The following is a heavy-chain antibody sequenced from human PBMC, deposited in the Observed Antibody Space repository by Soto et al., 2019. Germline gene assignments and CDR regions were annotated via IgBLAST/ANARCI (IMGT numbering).Heavy chain of an antibody. V-gene: IGHV4-30-4*01. J-gene: IGHJ5*02. Sequence: QVQLQESGPGLVKPSQTLSLTCTVSGGSISSGDYYWSWIRQPPGKGLEWIGYIYYSGSTYYNPSPKRRVTLAVATSKNQFSLSLSSVTAADTAMYYCARAGVATIYPGNNWFDPWGQGTLVTVSS. CDR2: IYYSGST. D-gene: IGHD5-12*01. CDR3: ARAGVATIYPGNNWFDP. CDR1: GGSISSGDYY.